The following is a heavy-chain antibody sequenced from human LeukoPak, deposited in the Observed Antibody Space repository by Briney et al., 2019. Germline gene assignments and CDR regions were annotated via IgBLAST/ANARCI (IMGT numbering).Heavy chain of an antibody. J-gene: IGHJ6*04. D-gene: IGHD2-2*01. CDR2: IKQDGSEK. Sequence: GGSLRLSCTASGFSFVDYAMSWVRQAPGKGLEWVANIKQDGSEKYYVDSVKGRFTISRDNAKNSLYLQMNSLRAEDTAVYYCARLGTSGEDVWGKGTTVTVSS. V-gene: IGHV3-7*01. CDR3: ARLGTSGEDV. CDR1: GFSFVDYA.